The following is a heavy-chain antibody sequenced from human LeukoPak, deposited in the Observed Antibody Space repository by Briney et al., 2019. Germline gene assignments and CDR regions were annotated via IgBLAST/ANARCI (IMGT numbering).Heavy chain of an antibody. D-gene: IGHD2-21*01. CDR3: AREGSIVPHQDLDC. CDR2: INSRGNDK. J-gene: IGHJ4*02. V-gene: IGHV3-21*01. Sequence: PGGSLRLSCAASGFTFRSYSMNWVRQAPGKGLEGVSSINSRGNDKYYAGSVKGRFTISRDNAKNSLYLQMNNLRVEDTAVYYCAREGSIVPHQDLDCWGQGSLVTVSS. CDR1: GFTFRSYS.